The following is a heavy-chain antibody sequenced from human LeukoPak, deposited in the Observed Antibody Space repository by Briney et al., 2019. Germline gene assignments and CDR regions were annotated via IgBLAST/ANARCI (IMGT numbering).Heavy chain of an antibody. D-gene: IGHD1-26*01. CDR2: INHSGST. CDR3: ARLVGATTGDY. Sequence: SETLSLTCAVYGESFSGYYWSWIRQPPGKGLEWIGEINHSGSTNYNPSLKSRVTISVDTSKDQFSLKLSSVTAADTAVYYCARLVGATTGDYWGQGTLVTVSS. J-gene: IGHJ4*02. V-gene: IGHV4-34*01. CDR1: GESFSGYY.